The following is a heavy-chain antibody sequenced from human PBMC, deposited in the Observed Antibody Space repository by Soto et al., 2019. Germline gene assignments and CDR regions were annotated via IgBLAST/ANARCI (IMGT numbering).Heavy chain of an antibody. CDR1: GYTFTTYA. V-gene: IGHV1-3*01. J-gene: IGHJ4*02. D-gene: IGHD2-2*02. CDR2: INAGNGKT. Sequence: GXSVEVSFKASGYTFTTYAMNWVRQAPGQRLEWMGWINAGNGKTKYSQKFQGRVTITRDTSATTAYMELSSLRSEDTAVYYCARAGDDCSTTNCYMIDYWGQGTLVTVSS. CDR3: ARAGDDCSTTNCYMIDY.